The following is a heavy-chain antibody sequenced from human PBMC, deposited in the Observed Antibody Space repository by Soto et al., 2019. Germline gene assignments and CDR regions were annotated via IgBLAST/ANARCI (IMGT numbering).Heavy chain of an antibody. J-gene: IGHJ5*02. V-gene: IGHV5-10-1*01. CDR1: GYSFTSYW. Sequence: EVQLVQSGAEVKKPGESLRISCKGSGYSFTSYWISWVRQMPGKGLEWMGRIDPSDSYTNYSPSFQGHVTISADKSITTAYLHWSSLKASDTTMYYCAIGIAAAATNWFDPWGQGTLVTVSS. CDR2: IDPSDSYT. D-gene: IGHD6-13*01. CDR3: AIGIAAAATNWFDP.